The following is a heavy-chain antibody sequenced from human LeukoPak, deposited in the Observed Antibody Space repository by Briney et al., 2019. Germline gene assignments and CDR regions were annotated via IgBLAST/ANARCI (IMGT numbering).Heavy chain of an antibody. CDR2: IGSSSSYI. CDR3: ARDRRLEDDSSGYYFAYYYYYMDV. Sequence: GGSLRLSCAASGFTFSSYSMNWVRQAPGKGLEWVSSIGSSSSYIYYADSVKGRYTISRDNAKNSLYLQMNSLRAEDTAVYYCARDRRLEDDSSGYYFAYYYYYMDVWGKGTTVTVSS. J-gene: IGHJ6*03. D-gene: IGHD3-22*01. V-gene: IGHV3-21*01. CDR1: GFTFSSYS.